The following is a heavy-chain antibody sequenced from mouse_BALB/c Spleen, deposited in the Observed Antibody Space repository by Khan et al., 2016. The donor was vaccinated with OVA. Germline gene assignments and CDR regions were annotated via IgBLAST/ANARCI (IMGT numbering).Heavy chain of an antibody. CDR3: ASDYERFAY. V-gene: IGHV1-7*01. J-gene: IGHJ3*01. D-gene: IGHD2-13*01. Sequence: QVQLQQSGAELAKPGASVKMSCKASGYTFTSYWMHWIKQRPGQGLEWIGYINPITVYTEYNQKFKDKATLTADKSSSTAYMQLSSLTSEDSAVYYCASDYERFAYWGQGTLVTVSA. CDR2: INPITVYT. CDR1: GYTFTSYW.